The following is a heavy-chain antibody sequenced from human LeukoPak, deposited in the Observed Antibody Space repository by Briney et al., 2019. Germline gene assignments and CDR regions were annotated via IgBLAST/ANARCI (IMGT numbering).Heavy chain of an antibody. CDR3: AKEKGAVSSGWPADY. Sequence: PGGSLRLSCAASGFTFDDYAMHWVRQAPGKGLEWVSGISWNSGSIGYADSVKGRFTISRDNAKNSLYLQMNSLRAEDTALYYCAKEKGAVSSGWPADYWGQGTLVTVSS. V-gene: IGHV3-9*01. J-gene: IGHJ4*02. CDR2: ISWNSGSI. CDR1: GFTFDDYA. D-gene: IGHD6-19*01.